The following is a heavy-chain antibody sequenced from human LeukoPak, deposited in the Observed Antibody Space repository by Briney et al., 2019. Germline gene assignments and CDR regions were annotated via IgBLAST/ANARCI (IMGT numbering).Heavy chain of an antibody. Sequence: GESLKISCKGSGYSFTSYWIGWVRQMPGKGLEWMGIIYPGDSDTGYSPSFQGQVTISADKSISTAYLQWSSLKASDTAMYYCARAYYYGSGSYYEGDAFDIWGQGTMVTVSS. CDR3: ARAYYYGSGSYYEGDAFDI. D-gene: IGHD3-10*01. CDR1: GYSFTSYW. V-gene: IGHV5-51*01. CDR2: IYPGDSDT. J-gene: IGHJ3*02.